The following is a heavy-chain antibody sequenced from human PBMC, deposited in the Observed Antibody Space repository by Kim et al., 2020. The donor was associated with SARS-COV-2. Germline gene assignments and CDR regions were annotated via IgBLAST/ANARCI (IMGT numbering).Heavy chain of an antibody. CDR3: ASGGGYYSLGY. V-gene: IGHV3-74*03. J-gene: IGHJ4*02. CDR2: INSDGSDT. D-gene: IGHD2-15*01. Sequence: GGSLRLSCAASGFTFSSYWMHWVRQAPGKGLVWVSRINSDGSDTTYADPVKDRFTISRDNAKNTVYLQMNRLRAEDTAVYYCASGGGYYSLGYWGQGTLV. CDR1: GFTFSSYW.